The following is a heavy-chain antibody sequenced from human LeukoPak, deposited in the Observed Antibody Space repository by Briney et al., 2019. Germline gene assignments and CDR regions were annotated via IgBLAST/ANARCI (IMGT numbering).Heavy chain of an antibody. J-gene: IGHJ1*01. V-gene: IGHV4-34*01. Sequence: SETLSLTCAVYGGSFSGYYWSWIRQPPGKGLEWIGEMNHSGSTNYNPSLKSRVTISVDTSKNQFSLKLSSVTAADTAVYYCARVAAHSSWYSYFQHWGQGTLVTVSS. CDR2: MNHSGST. CDR1: GGSFSGYY. CDR3: ARVAAHSSWYSYFQH. D-gene: IGHD6-13*01.